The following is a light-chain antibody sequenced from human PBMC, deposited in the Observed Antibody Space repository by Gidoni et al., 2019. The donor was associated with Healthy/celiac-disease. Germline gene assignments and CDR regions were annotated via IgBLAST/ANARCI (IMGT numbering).Light chain of an antibody. Sequence: DIVMTQSQLSLPVTPGEPASISCRSSQSLLHSNGYNYLDWYLQKPGQSPQLLIYLGSNRASGVPDRFSGSGSGTDFTLKISSVEAEDVGVYYCMQALQTPLTFGGGTKVEIK. V-gene: IGKV2-28*01. J-gene: IGKJ4*01. CDR2: LGS. CDR3: MQALQTPLT. CDR1: QSLLHSNGYNY.